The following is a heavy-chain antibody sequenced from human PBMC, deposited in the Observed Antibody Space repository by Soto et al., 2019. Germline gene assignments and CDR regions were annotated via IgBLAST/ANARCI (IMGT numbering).Heavy chain of an antibody. Sequence: EAQLLESGGGLVQPGGSLRLSCAASGFTFSSYAMSWVRQAPGKGLEWVSSTSGSGGSTYYADSVKGRFTISRDNSKNTLFLQMNSLRAEDTAVYYCARPRTTVTGRGAFDIWGQGTMVTVSS. J-gene: IGHJ3*02. CDR3: ARPRTTVTGRGAFDI. V-gene: IGHV3-23*01. CDR1: GFTFSSYA. D-gene: IGHD4-17*01. CDR2: TSGSGGST.